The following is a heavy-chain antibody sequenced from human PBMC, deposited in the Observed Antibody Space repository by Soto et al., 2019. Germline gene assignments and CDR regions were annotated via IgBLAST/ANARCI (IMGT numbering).Heavy chain of an antibody. CDR3: ARDGYGDYVNYYYYYMDV. CDR2: ISSSSSYI. V-gene: IGHV3-21*01. J-gene: IGHJ6*03. Sequence: GGSLRLSCAASGFTFSSYSMNWVRQAPGKGLEWVSSISSSSSYIYYADSVKGRFTISRDNAKNSLYLQMNSLRAEDTAVYYCARDGYGDYVNYYYYYMDVWGKGTTVTVSS. D-gene: IGHD4-17*01. CDR1: GFTFSSYS.